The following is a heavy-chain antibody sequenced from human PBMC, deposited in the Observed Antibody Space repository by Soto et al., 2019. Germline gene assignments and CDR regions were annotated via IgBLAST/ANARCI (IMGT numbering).Heavy chain of an antibody. V-gene: IGHV3-33*01. CDR3: ARGATMVRGVIITTWFDP. J-gene: IGHJ5*02. Sequence: GGSLRLSCAASGFTFSSYGMHWVRQAPGKGLEWVAVIWYDGSNKYYADSVKGRFTISRDNSKNTLYLQMNSLRAEDTAVYYCARGATMVRGVIITTWFDPWGQGTLVTVSS. CDR2: IWYDGSNK. D-gene: IGHD3-10*01. CDR1: GFTFSSYG.